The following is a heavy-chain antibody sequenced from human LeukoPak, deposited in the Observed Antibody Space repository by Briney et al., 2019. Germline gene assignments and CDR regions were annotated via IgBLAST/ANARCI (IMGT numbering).Heavy chain of an antibody. CDR3: ARHYSRFSSSYFDAFDI. Sequence: SETLSLTCTVSGGSISSYYWSWIRQPPGKGLEWIGYIYYSGSTNYNPSLKSRVTMSVDTSKNQFSLKLSSVTAADTAVYYCARHYSRFSSSYFDAFDIWGQGTMVTVSS. CDR1: GGSISSYY. D-gene: IGHD6-13*01. J-gene: IGHJ3*02. CDR2: IYYSGST. V-gene: IGHV4-59*08.